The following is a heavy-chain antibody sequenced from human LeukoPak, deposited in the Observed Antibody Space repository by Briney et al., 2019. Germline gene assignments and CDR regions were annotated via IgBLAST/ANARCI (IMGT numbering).Heavy chain of an antibody. CDR1: GGSFSGYY. J-gene: IGHJ1*01. CDR2: INHSGST. V-gene: IGHV4-34*01. Sequence: SETLSLTCAVYGGSFSGYYWSWIRQPPGKGLEWIGEINHSGSTNYNPSLKSRVTISVDTSKNQFSLKLGSVTAADTAVYYCTVVPAAISAEYFQHWGQGTLVTVSS. D-gene: IGHD2-2*01. CDR3: TVVPAAISAEYFQH.